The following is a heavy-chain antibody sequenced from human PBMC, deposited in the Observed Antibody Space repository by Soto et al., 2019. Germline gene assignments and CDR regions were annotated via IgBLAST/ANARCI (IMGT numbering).Heavy chain of an antibody. J-gene: IGHJ1*01. CDR2: INHSGST. Sequence: SETLSLTCAVYGGSFSGYYWSWIRQPPGKGLEWIGEINHSGSTNYNPSLKSRVTISVDTSKNQFSLKLSSVTAADTAVYYCASQGYCSGGSCYPAEYFQHWGQGTLVTVSS. D-gene: IGHD2-15*01. V-gene: IGHV4-34*01. CDR3: ASQGYCSGGSCYPAEYFQH. CDR1: GGSFSGYY.